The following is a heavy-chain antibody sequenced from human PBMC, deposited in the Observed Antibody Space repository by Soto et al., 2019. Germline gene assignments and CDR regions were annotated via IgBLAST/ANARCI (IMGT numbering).Heavy chain of an antibody. CDR1: GGTFSSYA. CDR2: IIPIFGTA. V-gene: IGHV1-69*13. CDR3: ARAGSVIRPNDAFDI. J-gene: IGHJ3*02. D-gene: IGHD3-3*01. Sequence: GASGKVCCKASGGTFSSYAISWVRQAPGQGLEWMGGIIPIFGTANYAQKFQGRVTITADESTSTAYMELSSLRSEDTAVYYCARAGSVIRPNDAFDIWGQGTMVTVSS.